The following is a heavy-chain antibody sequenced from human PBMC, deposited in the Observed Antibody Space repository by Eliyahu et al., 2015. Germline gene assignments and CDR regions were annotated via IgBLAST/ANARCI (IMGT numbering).Heavy chain of an antibody. CDR1: SSYA. CDR3: ARTHVIAAAGIGSWDY. V-gene: IGHV3-30-3*01. D-gene: IGHD6-13*01. CDR2: ISYDGSNK. J-gene: IGHJ4*02. Sequence: SSYAMHWVRQAPGKGLEWVAVISYDGSNKYYADSVKGRFTISRDNSKNTLYLQMNSLRAEDTAVYYCARTHVIAAAGIGSWDYWGQGTLVTVSS.